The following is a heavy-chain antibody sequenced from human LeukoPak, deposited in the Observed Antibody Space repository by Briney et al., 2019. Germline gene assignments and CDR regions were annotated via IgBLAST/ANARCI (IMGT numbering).Heavy chain of an antibody. CDR1: GGTFSSYA. CDR2: IIPIFGTA. V-gene: IGHV1-69*13. D-gene: IGHD2-2*01. CDR3: ARIMPSEYYFDY. Sequence: ASVKVSCKASGGTFSSYAISWVRQAPGQGLEWMGGIIPIFGTANYAQKFQGRVTITADESTSTAYMELSSLRSEDTAVYYCARIMPSEYYFDYWGQGTLVTVSS. J-gene: IGHJ4*02.